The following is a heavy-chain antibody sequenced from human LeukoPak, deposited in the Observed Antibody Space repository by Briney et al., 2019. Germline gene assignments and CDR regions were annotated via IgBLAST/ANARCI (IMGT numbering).Heavy chain of an antibody. V-gene: IGHV4-59*01. Sequence: PSETLSLTCTVSGGSISSYYWSWIRQPPGKGLEWIVYIYYSGSTNYNPSLKSRVTISVDTSKNQFSLKLSSVTAADTAVYYCARVKGGLRYYYYMDVWAKGTTVTVSS. CDR3: ARVKGGLRYYYYMDV. D-gene: IGHD5-12*01. CDR2: IYYSGST. CDR1: GGSISSYY. J-gene: IGHJ6*03.